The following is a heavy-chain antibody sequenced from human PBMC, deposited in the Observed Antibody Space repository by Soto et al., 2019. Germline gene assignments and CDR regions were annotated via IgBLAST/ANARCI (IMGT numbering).Heavy chain of an antibody. CDR3: ARNSRLDFHGFDY. D-gene: IGHD3-3*01. CDR1: AFAFSSNY. V-gene: IGHV3-66*01. J-gene: IGHJ4*02. CDR2: IYSGGST. Sequence: PGGSLRLSCAASAFAFSSNYVNWVRQAPGKGLEWVSVIYSGGSTYYADSVKGRFTISRDNSKNTLYLQMNSLRAEDTAVYYCARNSRLDFHGFDYWGQGTLVTVSS.